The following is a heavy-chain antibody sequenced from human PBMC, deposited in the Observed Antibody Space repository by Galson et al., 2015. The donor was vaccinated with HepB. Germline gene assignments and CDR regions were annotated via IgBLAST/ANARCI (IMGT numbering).Heavy chain of an antibody. D-gene: IGHD5-18*01. CDR3: ARDLRKQPSWYYHYGMDV. J-gene: IGHJ6*02. Sequence: SLRLSCAASGFTFSDYYMSWIRQAPGKGLEWVSYISSSGSTRYYADSVKGRFTISRDNAKNSLYLQMNSLRAEDTAVYYCARDLRKQPSWYYHYGMDVWGQGTTVTVSS. CDR1: GFTFSDYY. CDR2: ISSSGSTR. V-gene: IGHV3-11*01.